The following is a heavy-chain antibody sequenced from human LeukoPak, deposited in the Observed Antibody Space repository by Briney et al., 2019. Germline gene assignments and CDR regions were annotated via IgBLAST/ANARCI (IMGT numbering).Heavy chain of an antibody. Sequence: PGGSLRLSCAASGFTFSDYYMSWIRQAPGKGLEWVSYISSSGSTIYYADSVKGRFTISRDNAKNSLYLQMNSLRAEDTAVYYCARDPTRRSGWSLNSYYYGMDVWGQGTTVTVSS. J-gene: IGHJ6*02. D-gene: IGHD6-19*01. CDR2: ISSSGSTI. CDR1: GFTFSDYY. CDR3: ARDPTRRSGWSLNSYYYGMDV. V-gene: IGHV3-11*01.